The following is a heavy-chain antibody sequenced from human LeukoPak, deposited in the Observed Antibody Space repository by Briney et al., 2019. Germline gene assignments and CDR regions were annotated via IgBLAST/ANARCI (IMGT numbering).Heavy chain of an antibody. V-gene: IGHV3-23*01. CDR2: ISGGGGGT. D-gene: IGHD2-2*01. J-gene: IGHJ4*02. CDR1: GFTFSTYA. CDR3: AKLDGGYCTSTSCYVDY. Sequence: GGSLRLSCAASGFTFSTYAMSWVRQAPGKGLEWVSAISGGGGGTYYADSVKGRFTISRDNSKNTLYLQMNSLRTEDTAVYYCAKLDGGYCTSTSCYVDYWGQGTLVTVSS.